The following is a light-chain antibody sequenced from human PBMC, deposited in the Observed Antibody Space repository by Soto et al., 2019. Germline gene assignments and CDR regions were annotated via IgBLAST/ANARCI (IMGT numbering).Light chain of an antibody. CDR3: QQYSNLAS. CDR1: QSISSW. Sequence: DIPMTQSPSTLSASVGDRVTITCRASQSISSWLAWYQQKPGKPPKLLIYAASSLESGVPSRFSGGGSGTDFTLTISSVQPDDLATYYCQQYSNLASFGGGTKVEIK. CDR2: AAS. V-gene: IGKV1-5*03. J-gene: IGKJ4*01.